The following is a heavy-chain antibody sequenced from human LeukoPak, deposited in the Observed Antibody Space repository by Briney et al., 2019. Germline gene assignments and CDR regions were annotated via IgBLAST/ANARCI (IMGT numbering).Heavy chain of an antibody. V-gene: IGHV4-34*01. D-gene: IGHD3-10*01. CDR1: GGSISGYY. J-gene: IGHJ4*02. CDR2: INHSGST. Sequence: SETLSLTCTVSGGSISGYYWSWIRQPPGKGLEWIGGINHSGSTNYNPSLKSRVTISVDTSKNQFSLKLSSVTAADTAVYYCARPRVRGIIIRGFDYWGQGTLVTVSS. CDR3: ARPRVRGIIIRGFDY.